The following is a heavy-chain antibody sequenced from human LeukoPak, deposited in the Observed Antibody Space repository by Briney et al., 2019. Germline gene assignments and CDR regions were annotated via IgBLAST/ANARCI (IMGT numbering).Heavy chain of an antibody. D-gene: IGHD3-10*01. J-gene: IGHJ4*02. CDR2: IKEDASEK. CDR1: GVMFSDYW. Sequence: GGSLRLSCAVTGVMFSDYWVTWGRQAPGKGLEWVANIKEDASEKYYVESVKGRFAISRDNAKNSLYLQMNSLRVEDTAVYYCASYYYGSRTSFGYWGQGTLVTVSS. V-gene: IGHV3-7*01. CDR3: ASYYYGSRTSFGY.